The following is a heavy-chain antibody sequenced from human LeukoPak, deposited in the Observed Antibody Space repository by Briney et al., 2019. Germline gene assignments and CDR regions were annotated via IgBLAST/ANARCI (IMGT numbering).Heavy chain of an antibody. CDR2: IIPILDIR. Sequence: ASVKVSCKASGDTFRTYAFSWVRQAPGQGLEWMGRIIPILDIRNYAQKFQGRVTFTADMSTSTAYMEVSSLRSEDTAIYYCARHIGPTSRRSYYYYGLDVWGQGTTVTVSS. D-gene: IGHD5-12*01. V-gene: IGHV1-69*04. J-gene: IGHJ6*02. CDR3: ARHIGPTSRRSYYYYGLDV. CDR1: GDTFRTYA.